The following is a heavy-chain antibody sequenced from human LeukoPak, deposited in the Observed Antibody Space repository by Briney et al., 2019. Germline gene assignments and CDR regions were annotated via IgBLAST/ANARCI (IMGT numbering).Heavy chain of an antibody. CDR3: ATRSPYSGSYPIWNWFDP. CDR1: GGTFSSYA. J-gene: IGHJ5*02. D-gene: IGHD1-26*01. V-gene: IGHV1-69*13. CDR2: IIPIFGTA. Sequence: GASVKVSCKASGGTFSSYAISWVRQAPGQGLEWMGGIIPIFGTANYAQKFQGRVTITADESTSTAYTELSSLRSEDTAVYYCATRSPYSGSYPIWNWFDPWGQGTLVTVSS.